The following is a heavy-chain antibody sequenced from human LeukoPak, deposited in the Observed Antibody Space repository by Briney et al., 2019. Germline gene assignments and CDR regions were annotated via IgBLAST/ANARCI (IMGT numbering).Heavy chain of an antibody. CDR3: ARGIKGSGWYYFDS. Sequence: SSETLSLTCAVYGGSFSGYYWSWIRQPPGKGLEWIGEINHSGSTNYNPSLKSRVTISVDTSKNQFSLKLSSVTAADTAVYYCARGIKGSGWYYFDSWGQGTLVTVSS. CDR2: INHSGST. V-gene: IGHV4-34*01. J-gene: IGHJ4*02. D-gene: IGHD6-19*01. CDR1: GGSFSGYY.